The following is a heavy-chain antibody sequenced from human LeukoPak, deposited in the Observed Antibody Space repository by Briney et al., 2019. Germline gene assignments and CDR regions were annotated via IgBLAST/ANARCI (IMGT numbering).Heavy chain of an antibody. V-gene: IGHV5-51*01. CDR3: ARLLGPTIARGYFDY. J-gene: IGHJ4*02. Sequence: GESLKISCKGSGYRFTSDWIGWVRQMPGKGLEWMGIIYPGDSDTRYSPSFQGQVTISADKSISTAYLQWSSLKASDTAIYYCARLLGPTIARGYFDYWGQGTLVTVSS. CDR1: GYRFTSDW. D-gene: IGHD1-26*01. CDR2: IYPGDSDT.